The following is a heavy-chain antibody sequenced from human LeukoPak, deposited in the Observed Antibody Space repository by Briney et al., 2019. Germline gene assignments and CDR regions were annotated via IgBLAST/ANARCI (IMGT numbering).Heavy chain of an antibody. V-gene: IGHV3-7*01. CDR1: GFTFSSYW. CDR2: IKRDGSET. J-gene: IGHJ4*02. D-gene: IGHD6-13*01. Sequence: GGSLRLSCVASGFTFSSYWMTWVRQAPGKGLEWVANIKRDGSETYYMDSVKGRFTISRDNAKNSLYLQMNSLRAEDSAVYYCARPPNIAAAGQDWGQGTLVTVSS. CDR3: ARPPNIAAAGQD.